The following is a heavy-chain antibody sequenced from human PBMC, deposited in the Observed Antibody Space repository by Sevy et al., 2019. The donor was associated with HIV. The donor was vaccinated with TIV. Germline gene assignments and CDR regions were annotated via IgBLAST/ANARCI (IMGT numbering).Heavy chain of an antibody. V-gene: IGHV3-48*03. Sequence: GGSLRLSCAASGFHFNSYEMNWVRQAPGKGLEWVSYISSGGDTMYYADSVKGRFTISRDNAKNSLYLQMNSLRAEDTAVYYCARSPPYSSGWYGIDYWGQGTLVTVSS. J-gene: IGHJ4*02. CDR2: ISSGGDTM. D-gene: IGHD6-19*01. CDR3: ARSPPYSSGWYGIDY. CDR1: GFHFNSYE.